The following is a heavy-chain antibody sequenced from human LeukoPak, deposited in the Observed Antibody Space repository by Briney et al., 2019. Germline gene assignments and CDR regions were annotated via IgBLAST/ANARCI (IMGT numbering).Heavy chain of an antibody. Sequence: GASVKVSCKASGYTFTGYYMHWVRQAPGQGLERMGWINPNNGGTNYAQKFQGRVTMTRDTSISTAYMELNRLRSDDTAVYYCARDPYSNYLDYWGQGTLVTVSS. D-gene: IGHD5-18*01. J-gene: IGHJ4*02. CDR3: ARDPYSNYLDY. V-gene: IGHV1-2*02. CDR2: INPNNGGT. CDR1: GYTFTGYY.